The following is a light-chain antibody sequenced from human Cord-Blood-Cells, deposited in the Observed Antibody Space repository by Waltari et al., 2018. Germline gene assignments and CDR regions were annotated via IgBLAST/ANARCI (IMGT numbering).Light chain of an antibody. CDR2: DAS. CDR1: QRISSW. CDR3: QQYNSYGT. Sequence: DIQMTQSPSTLSASVGDRVTITCRASQRISSWLAWYQQKPGKAPKLLIYDASSLEGGVPSRFSCSGSGTEFTLTISSLQPDDFATYYCQQYNSYGTFGQGTKVEIK. J-gene: IGKJ1*01. V-gene: IGKV1-5*01.